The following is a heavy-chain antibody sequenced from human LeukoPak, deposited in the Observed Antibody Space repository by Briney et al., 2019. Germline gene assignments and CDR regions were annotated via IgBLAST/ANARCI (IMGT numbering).Heavy chain of an antibody. D-gene: IGHD5-24*01. Sequence: GGSLRLSCAASGFTFSSYWMSWVRQAPGKGLEWVANIKEDGSEKYYVDSVKGRFTISRDNAKNSLFLQMNSLRAEDTAIYYCARDKEMTTIPQLFDYWGQGTLVTVSS. CDR2: IKEDGSEK. J-gene: IGHJ4*02. CDR3: ARDKEMTTIPQLFDY. V-gene: IGHV3-7*01. CDR1: GFTFSSYW.